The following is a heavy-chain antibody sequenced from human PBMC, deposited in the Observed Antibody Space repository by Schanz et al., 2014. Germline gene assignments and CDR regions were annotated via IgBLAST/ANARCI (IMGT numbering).Heavy chain of an antibody. Sequence: QVPLVQSGAEVKKPGASVKVSCKASGYTFTGYYMHWVRQAPGQGLEWMGRIYPNSGGTNYAQKFQGRVTLTSDTSISTAYMELSRLTYDDTAVYYCARDDGFSSGWGQGTLVTVSS. CDR2: IYPNSGGT. CDR1: GYTFTGYY. D-gene: IGHD6-19*01. V-gene: IGHV1-2*06. J-gene: IGHJ4*02. CDR3: ARDDGFSSG.